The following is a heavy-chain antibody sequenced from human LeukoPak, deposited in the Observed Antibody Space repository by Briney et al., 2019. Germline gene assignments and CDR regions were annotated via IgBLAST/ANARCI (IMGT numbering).Heavy chain of an antibody. V-gene: IGHV3-21*01. CDR3: ARDPMEESP. D-gene: IGHD3-3*01. CDR1: GFTFSSYA. Sequence: PGRSLRLSCAASGFTFSSYAMHWVRQAPGKGLEWVSSIGSNSYTYYAVSVKGRFTISRDSAKNSVYLEMNSLRAEDTAVYYCARDPMEESPWAQGTLVTVSS. CDR2: IGSNSYT. J-gene: IGHJ5*02.